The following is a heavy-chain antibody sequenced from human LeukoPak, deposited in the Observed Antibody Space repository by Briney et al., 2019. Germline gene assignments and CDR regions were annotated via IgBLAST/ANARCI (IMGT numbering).Heavy chain of an antibody. D-gene: IGHD7-27*01. J-gene: IGHJ5*02. Sequence: ASVKVSCKASGYTFTGYYMHWVRQAPGQGLEWMGWISAYNGNTNYAQKLQGRVTMTTDTSTSTAYMELRSLRSDDTAVYYCARFDDRRLGRGFDPWGQGTLVTVSS. CDR1: GYTFTGYY. CDR2: ISAYNGNT. CDR3: ARFDDRRLGRGFDP. V-gene: IGHV1-18*04.